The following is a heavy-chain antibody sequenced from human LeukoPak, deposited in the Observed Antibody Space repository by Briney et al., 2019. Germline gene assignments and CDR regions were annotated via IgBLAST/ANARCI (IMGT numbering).Heavy chain of an antibody. J-gene: IGHJ5*02. CDR3: ARPWKNYDSSANWFAP. CDR1: GYTFTSYA. CDR2: INAGNGNT. Sequence: GASVKVSFKASGYTFTSYAMHWVRQAPGQRLEWMGWINAGNGNTKYSQKFQGRVAITRDTSASTAYMELSSLRSADTAVYYCARPWKNYDSSANWFAPWGQGTLVTVSS. D-gene: IGHD3-22*01. V-gene: IGHV1-3*01.